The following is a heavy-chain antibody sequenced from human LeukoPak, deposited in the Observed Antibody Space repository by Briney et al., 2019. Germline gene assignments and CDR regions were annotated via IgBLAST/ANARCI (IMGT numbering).Heavy chain of an antibody. CDR2: ISYDGSDK. CDR1: GFIFSSYA. J-gene: IGHJ5*02. D-gene: IGHD1-7*01. Sequence: GGSLRLSCAASGFIFSSYAMHWVRQAPGKGLECVAVISYDGSDKYCAESVKGRFTFSRDNSNNTLYLQMNSLRAEDTAVYYCARDKAFLITGTTEYNWFDPWGQGTLVTVSS. V-gene: IGHV3-30*04. CDR3: ARDKAFLITGTTEYNWFDP.